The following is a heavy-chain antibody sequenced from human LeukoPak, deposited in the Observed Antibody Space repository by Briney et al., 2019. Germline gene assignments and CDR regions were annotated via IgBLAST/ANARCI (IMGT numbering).Heavy chain of an antibody. D-gene: IGHD5-24*01. CDR3: ARDRLEGYYYYYYMDV. V-gene: IGHV3-7*01. Sequence: PGGSLRLSCAASGFTFSSYWMSWVRQAPGKGLEWVANIKQDGSEKYYVDSVKGRFTISRDNAKNSLYLQMNSLRAEDTAVYYCARDRLEGYYYYYYMDVWGKGTTVTVSS. CDR2: IKQDGSEK. CDR1: GFTFSSYW. J-gene: IGHJ6*03.